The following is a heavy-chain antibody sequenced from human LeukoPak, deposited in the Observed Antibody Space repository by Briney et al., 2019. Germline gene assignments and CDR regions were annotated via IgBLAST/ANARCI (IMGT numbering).Heavy chain of an antibody. D-gene: IGHD3-16*01. CDR1: RFTFSNYW. CDR2: IKEDGSET. CDR3: WQGGRASDY. J-gene: IGHJ4*02. Sequence: GGSLRLSCAASRFTFSNYWMSWVRQAPGKGLEWVANIKEDGSETYYMDSVRGRFTISRDNAKNSPYLQMDSRTAEATALYYCWQGGRASDYWGQGTLVTVSS. V-gene: IGHV3-7*01.